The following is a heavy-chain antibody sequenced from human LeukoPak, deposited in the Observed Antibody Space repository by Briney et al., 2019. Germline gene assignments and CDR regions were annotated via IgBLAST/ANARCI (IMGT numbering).Heavy chain of an antibody. CDR2: IYYRGDT. CDR3: ARLSGPSGGPVSFFGLDV. CDR1: GGSMTNYY. V-gene: IGHV4-59*08. Sequence: SETLSLTCTVSGGSMTNYYWSWIRQSPGKGLEWIGQIYYRGDTKYNPSLKSRVTVAVDTSKQQFSLRLSSVSAADTAVYYCARLSGPSGGPVSFFGLDVWGQGTTVIVSS. J-gene: IGHJ6*02. D-gene: IGHD6-19*01.